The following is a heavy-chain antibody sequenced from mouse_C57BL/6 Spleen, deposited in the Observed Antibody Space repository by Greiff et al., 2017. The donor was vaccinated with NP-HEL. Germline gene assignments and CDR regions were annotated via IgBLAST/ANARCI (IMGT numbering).Heavy chain of an antibody. CDR1: GFTFSDYY. CDR2: ISNGGGST. D-gene: IGHD2-3*01. Sequence: DVMLVESGGGLVQPGGSLKLSCAASGFTFSDYYMYWVRQTPEKRLEWVAYISNGGGSTYYPDTVKGRFTISRDNAKNTLDLQMSRRKSEDTAMYYCARWDDGYYLYAMDYWGQGTSVTVSS. J-gene: IGHJ4*01. CDR3: ARWDDGYYLYAMDY. V-gene: IGHV5-12*01.